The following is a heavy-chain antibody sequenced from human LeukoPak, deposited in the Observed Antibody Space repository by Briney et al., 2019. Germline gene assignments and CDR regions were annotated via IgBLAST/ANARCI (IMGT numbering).Heavy chain of an antibody. CDR3: AKDRGVVVVTANFFY. V-gene: IGHV3-23*01. Sequence: GGSLRLSCAASGFTFSSYSMSWVRQAPGKGLEWVSAISGSGGSTYYADSVKGRFTISRDNSKNTLYLQMNSLRAEDTAVYYCAKDRGVVVVTANFFYWGQGTLVTVSS. D-gene: IGHD2-21*02. CDR1: GFTFSSYS. CDR2: ISGSGGST. J-gene: IGHJ4*02.